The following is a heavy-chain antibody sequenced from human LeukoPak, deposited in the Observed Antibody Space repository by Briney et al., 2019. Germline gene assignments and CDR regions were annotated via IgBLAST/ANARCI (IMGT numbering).Heavy chain of an antibody. V-gene: IGHV4-59*01. CDR1: GGSISSYY. D-gene: IGHD2-15*01. CDR2: ICYSGST. J-gene: IGHJ5*02. CDR3: ARGRVVVVVAATPFWFDP. Sequence: PSETLSLTCTVSGGSISSYYWSWIRQPPGKGQEWIGYICYSGSTNYNPSLKSRVTISVDTSKNQFSLKLSSVTAADTAVYYCARGRVVVVVAATPFWFDPWGQGTLVTVSS.